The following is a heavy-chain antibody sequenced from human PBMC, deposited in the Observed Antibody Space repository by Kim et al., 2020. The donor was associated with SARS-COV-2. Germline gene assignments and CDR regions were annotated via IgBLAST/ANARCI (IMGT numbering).Heavy chain of an antibody. Sequence: PSLKSRVTISVDTSKNQFSLKLSSVTAADTAVYYCARDGSAYYYYYGMDVWGQGTTVTVSS. CDR3: ARDGSAYYYYYGMDV. V-gene: IGHV4-31*02. J-gene: IGHJ6*02. D-gene: IGHD3-10*01.